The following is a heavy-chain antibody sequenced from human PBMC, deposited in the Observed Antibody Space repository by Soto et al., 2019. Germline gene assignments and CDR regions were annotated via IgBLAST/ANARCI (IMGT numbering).Heavy chain of an antibody. Sequence: QITLKESGPPLVKPTQTLTLTCTFSGFSLSTDGVGVGWIRQPPGKALEWLALIYWDDDQRYSPSLKTRLTLPKDTSKNHVVLTITNMDPVDTATYYCAHAYGGTSWPNDAFDVWGQGTVVTVSS. CDR1: GFSLSTDGVG. J-gene: IGHJ3*01. CDR3: AHAYGGTSWPNDAFDV. CDR2: IYWDDDQ. D-gene: IGHD2-2*01. V-gene: IGHV2-5*02.